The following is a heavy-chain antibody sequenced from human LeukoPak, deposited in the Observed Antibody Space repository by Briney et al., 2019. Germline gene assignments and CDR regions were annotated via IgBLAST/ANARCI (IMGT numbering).Heavy chain of an antibody. V-gene: IGHV3-21*01. Sequence: PGGSLRLSCAASGFTFSSYSMNWVRQAPGKGLEWVSSISSSSSYIYYADSVEGRFTISRDNAKNSLYLQMNSLRAEDTAVYYCARDDYGDYVSGWFDPWGQGTLVTVSS. CDR3: ARDDYGDYVSGWFDP. CDR2: ISSSSSYI. D-gene: IGHD4-17*01. J-gene: IGHJ5*02. CDR1: GFTFSSYS.